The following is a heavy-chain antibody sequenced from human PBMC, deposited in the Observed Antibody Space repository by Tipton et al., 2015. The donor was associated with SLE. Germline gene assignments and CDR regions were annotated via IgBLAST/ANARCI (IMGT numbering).Heavy chain of an antibody. J-gene: IGHJ6*03. D-gene: IGHD3/OR15-3a*01. CDR1: GGSISGYY. CDR3: ARAPGLDRDYYYYYYMDV. V-gene: IGHV4-34*01. Sequence: LRLSCTVSGGSISGYYWSWIRQPPGKGLEWIGEINHSGGTNYNPSLKSRVTISVDTSKNQFSLKLSSVTAADTAVYYCARAPGLDRDYYYYYYMDVWGKGITVTVSS. CDR2: INHSGGT.